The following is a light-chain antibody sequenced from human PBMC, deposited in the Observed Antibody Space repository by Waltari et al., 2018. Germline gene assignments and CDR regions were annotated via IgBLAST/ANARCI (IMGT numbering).Light chain of an antibody. V-gene: IGKV1-33*01. Sequence: DIQMTQSPSSLSASVGDRVTITCQASQGITKFLNWYQQKPGTAPKVLIYDASRLERGVPSRFSGSGSGTDFTFTITSLQPEDVATYYCQQYHNLPLTFGGGTKVEIK. J-gene: IGKJ4*01. CDR3: QQYHNLPLT. CDR2: DAS. CDR1: QGITKF.